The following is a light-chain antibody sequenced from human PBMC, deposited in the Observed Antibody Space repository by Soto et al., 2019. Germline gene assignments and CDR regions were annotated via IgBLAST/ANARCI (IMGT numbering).Light chain of an antibody. V-gene: IGLV2-8*01. Sequence: QSVRTRPPSGSGFLEQSVTISGTGTSIDVGGYDYVSGYQQQSGEAPKLIIYEVTNRPSGVPDRFSGSKSGNTASLTVSGLQAEDEADYYCSSYAGINNVIFGAGTKLTVL. J-gene: IGLJ2*01. CDR2: EVT. CDR3: SSYAGINNVI. CDR1: SIDVGGYDY.